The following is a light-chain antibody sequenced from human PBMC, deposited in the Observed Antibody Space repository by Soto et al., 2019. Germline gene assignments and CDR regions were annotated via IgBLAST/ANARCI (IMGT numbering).Light chain of an antibody. CDR1: SSDVGGYNY. Sequence: QSVLTQPDSVSGSPVQSITISCTGTSSDVGGYNYVSWYQQHPGKAPKFMIYGVSNRPSGVSNRFSGSKSGNTASLTISGLQAEDEADYYCSSYTTSNTRQIVFGTGTKVTVL. J-gene: IGLJ1*01. V-gene: IGLV2-14*01. CDR3: SSYTTSNTRQIV. CDR2: GVS.